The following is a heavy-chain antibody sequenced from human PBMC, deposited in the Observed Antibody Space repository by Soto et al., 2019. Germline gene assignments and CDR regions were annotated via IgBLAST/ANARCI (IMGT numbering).Heavy chain of an antibody. Sequence: QVQLVESGGGVVQPGRSLRLSCAASGFTFSSYGMHWVRQAPGKGLGWVAVIWYDGSNKYYADSVKARFTISRDNSKNTLYLQMNSLRAEDTAVYYCARDRESYSSSWSSFQHWGQGTLVTVSS. CDR2: IWYDGSNK. J-gene: IGHJ1*01. D-gene: IGHD6-13*01. CDR1: GFTFSSYG. V-gene: IGHV3-33*01. CDR3: ARDRESYSSSWSSFQH.